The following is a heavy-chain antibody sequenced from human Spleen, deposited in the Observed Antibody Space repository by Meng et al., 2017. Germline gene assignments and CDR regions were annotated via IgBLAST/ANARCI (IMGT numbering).Heavy chain of an antibody. J-gene: IGHJ4*02. CDR3: ASGTPGRSYCDY. CDR1: GYTFGSYG. D-gene: IGHD2-15*01. Sequence: QVHLPQSGPEVKKPGASGRVSCKASGYTFGSYGICWVRQAPGQGLEWMGWFVNYVDTYPAPKFQGRVTMTTDTHTNTAFMELRSLTSDDTAVYYCASGTPGRSYCDYWGQGTLVTVSS. V-gene: IGHV1-18*01. CDR2: FVNYVDT.